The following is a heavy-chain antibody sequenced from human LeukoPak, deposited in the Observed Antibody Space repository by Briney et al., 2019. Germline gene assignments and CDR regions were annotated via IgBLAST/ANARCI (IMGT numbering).Heavy chain of an antibody. CDR3: ARGSSSSWYPIYYYYGMDV. CDR2: IYTSGST. D-gene: IGHD6-13*01. Sequence: PWETLSLTCTVSGGSISSGSYYWGWLRQPAGEGLEWIGRIYTSGSTNYNPSLKSRVTISVDTSKNQFSQKLSFMNAPDTPVYYCARGSSSSWYPIYYYYGMDVWGQGTTVTVSS. CDR1: GGSISSGSYY. V-gene: IGHV4-61*02. J-gene: IGHJ6*02.